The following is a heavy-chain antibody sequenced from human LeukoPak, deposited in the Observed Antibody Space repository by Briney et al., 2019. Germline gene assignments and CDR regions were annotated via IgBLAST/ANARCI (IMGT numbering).Heavy chain of an antibody. Sequence: GGSLRLSCAASGFTFDDYAMHWVRHAPGKGLEWVSGISWNSGSIGYADSVKGRFTISRDNAKNSLYLQMNSLRAADTALYYCTTSSIRGALFDYWGQGTLVTVSS. CDR3: TTSSIRGALFDY. D-gene: IGHD1-26*01. V-gene: IGHV3-9*01. CDR1: GFTFDDYA. CDR2: ISWNSGSI. J-gene: IGHJ4*02.